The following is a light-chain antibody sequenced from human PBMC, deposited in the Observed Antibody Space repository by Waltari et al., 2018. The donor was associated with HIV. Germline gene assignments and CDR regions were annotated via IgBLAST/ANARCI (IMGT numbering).Light chain of an antibody. CDR1: QNISTY. Sequence: DIQMTKTPSSLSVYVGETVTITCRASQNISTYLNWYQQRPGKPPNLLIYAASTLQSWTPFRFSGSGSGTDFTLTIRNLLPEDFATYYCQQTYTFVTFGGGTKVEIK. J-gene: IGKJ4*01. CDR2: AAS. V-gene: IGKV1-39*01. CDR3: QQTYTFVT.